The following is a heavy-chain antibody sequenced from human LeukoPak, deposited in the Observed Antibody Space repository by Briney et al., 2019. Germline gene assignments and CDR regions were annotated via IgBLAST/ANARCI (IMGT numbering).Heavy chain of an antibody. V-gene: IGHV3-74*01. CDR1: GFTFCSPW. Sequence: GGSLRLSCAASGFTFCSPWMHWVRQAPGKGLVWVSRINSDGSATAYADSVKGRFTISRDNTKNTLYLQMNSLTVEDTAVYYCARETWSRGGDAFDIWGRGTMVTVSS. J-gene: IGHJ3*02. CDR3: ARETWSRGGDAFDI. D-gene: IGHD3-10*01. CDR2: INSDGSAT.